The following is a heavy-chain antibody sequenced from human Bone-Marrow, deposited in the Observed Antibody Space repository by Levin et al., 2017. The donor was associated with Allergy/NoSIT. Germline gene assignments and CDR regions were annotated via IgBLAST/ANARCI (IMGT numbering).Heavy chain of an antibody. CDR2: ISWDGGST. J-gene: IGHJ4*02. CDR1: GFTFDDYA. CDR3: AKGAGYSRGWYGFDY. Sequence: GGSLRLSCAASGFTFDDYAMHWVRQAPGKGLEGVSLISWDGGSTYYADSVKGRFTISRDNSKNSLYLQMNSLRAEDTALYYCAKGAGYSRGWYGFDYWRQAPLVTVSS. D-gene: IGHD6-19*01. V-gene: IGHV3-43D*03.